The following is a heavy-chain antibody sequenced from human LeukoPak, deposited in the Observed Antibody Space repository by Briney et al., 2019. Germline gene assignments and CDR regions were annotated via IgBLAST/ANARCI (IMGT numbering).Heavy chain of an antibody. CDR3: AGGSSGYYYYFDY. J-gene: IGHJ4*02. D-gene: IGHD3-22*01. CDR1: GGTFSSYA. Sequence: ASVKVSCKASGGTFSSYAISWVRQAPGQGLEWMGGIIPIFGTANYAQKFQGRVTITADESTSTAYMELSSLRSEDTAVYYCAGGSSGYYYYFDYWGQGTLVTVSS. V-gene: IGHV1-69*13. CDR2: IIPIFGTA.